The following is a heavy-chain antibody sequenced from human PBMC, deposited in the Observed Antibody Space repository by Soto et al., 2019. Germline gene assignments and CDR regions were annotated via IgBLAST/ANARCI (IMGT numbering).Heavy chain of an antibody. Sequence: GSGPTLVNPTQTLTLTCTFSGFSFSINGVAVGWIRQPPGQALEWLALIYWDDDQRYNPSLKNRLTITKDTSRNQVVLTMTNMDPVDTATYYCAHKRDVSRGFKSWGQGTLVTVSS. J-gene: IGHJ5*01. CDR2: IYWDDDQ. V-gene: IGHV2-5*02. CDR3: AHKRDVSRGFKS. CDR1: GFSFSINGVA.